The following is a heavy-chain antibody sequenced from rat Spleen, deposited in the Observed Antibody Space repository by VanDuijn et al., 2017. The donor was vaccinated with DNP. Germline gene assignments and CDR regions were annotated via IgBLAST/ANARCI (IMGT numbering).Heavy chain of an antibody. CDR2: IGSDGYAP. CDR1: GFSFSDYY. Sequence: EVQLVESGGGLVQPGRSLKLSCAASGFSFSDYYMAWFRQAPTRGLEWVAYIGSDGYAPYYGVSVKGRFTISRDTAKSTLYLQMNSLRSEDMATYYCVRWNSGHFDYWGQGVMVTVSS. J-gene: IGHJ2*01. CDR3: VRWNSGHFDY. D-gene: IGHD4-3*01. V-gene: IGHV5-22*01.